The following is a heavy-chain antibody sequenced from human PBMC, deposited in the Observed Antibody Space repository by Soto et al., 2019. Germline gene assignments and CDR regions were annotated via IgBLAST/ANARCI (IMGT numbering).Heavy chain of an antibody. CDR2: IWYDATNK. Sequence: QVQLVESGGGVVQPGRSLRLSCAASGFTFSTYGMHWVRQAPGKGLEWVAVIWYDATNKYYADFVKDRFTISRDNSKNTMYLQMNSLRAEDTAVYYCARGYDQSFDYWGQGTLVTVSS. CDR3: ARGYDQSFDY. J-gene: IGHJ4*02. D-gene: IGHD5-12*01. CDR1: GFTFSTYG. V-gene: IGHV3-33*01.